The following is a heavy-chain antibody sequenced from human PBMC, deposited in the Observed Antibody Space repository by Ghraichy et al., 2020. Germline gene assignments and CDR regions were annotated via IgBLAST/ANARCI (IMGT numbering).Heavy chain of an antibody. CDR2: ITSYGHIS. V-gene: IGHV3-23*01. D-gene: IGHD3-22*01. CDR1: GFTFSSYA. J-gene: IGHJ4*02. Sequence: GGSLRLSCTASGFTFSSYAMNWVRQAPGKGLEWVAGITSYGHISYYADSVKGRFTISRDNTKNTLYQKMNRLRGEDTAKYCSEKIPGVVYYDSATYWGQGTPASVST. CDR3: EKIPGVVYYDSATY.